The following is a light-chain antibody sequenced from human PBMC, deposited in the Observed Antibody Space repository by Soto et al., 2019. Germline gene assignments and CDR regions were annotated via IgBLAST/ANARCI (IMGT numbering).Light chain of an antibody. CDR1: QNINIF. J-gene: IGKJ1*01. V-gene: IGKV1-27*01. Sequence: DIQVTQSPSSLSSSVGDIFTITCRTSQNINIFLNWYQQKPGRAPMVVISAASTLQSGVPSRFSGSGSGTDFTLTISSLQPEDVATYYCQKYNSAPWTFGQGTKVDI. CDR3: QKYNSAPWT. CDR2: AAS.